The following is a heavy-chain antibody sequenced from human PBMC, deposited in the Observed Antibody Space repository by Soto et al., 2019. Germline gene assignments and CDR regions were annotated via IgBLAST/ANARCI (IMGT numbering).Heavy chain of an antibody. CDR1: GDTFSNYG. V-gene: IGHV1-69*01. Sequence: QVQLVQSGAEVMKPGSSVKVSCRASGDTFSNYGISWVRQAPGQGLEWMGGIIPLFGTTNYAKKFRGRVTITADESTSTVYMELRSLRSEDTAVYFCAGSRQYDYVRGSYHLDYWGQGTKVTVSS. J-gene: IGHJ4*02. CDR2: IIPLFGTT. D-gene: IGHD3-16*02. CDR3: AGSRQYDYVRGSYHLDY.